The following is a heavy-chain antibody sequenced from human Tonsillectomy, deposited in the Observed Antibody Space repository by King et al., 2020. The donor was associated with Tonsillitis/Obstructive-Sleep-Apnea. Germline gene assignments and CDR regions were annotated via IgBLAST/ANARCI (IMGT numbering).Heavy chain of an antibody. D-gene: IGHD3-16*01. V-gene: IGHV3-30*01. CDR1: GFTFSSYA. CDR2: ISYDGINK. J-gene: IGHJ3*02. Sequence: VQLVESGGGVVQPGRSLRLSCAAYGFTFSSYAMHWVRQAPGRGLEWVAIISYDGINKYYADSVKGRFTISRDNSKNTLYLQMNSLRAEDTAVYYCARVYDYDYIWGAFDIWGQGTMVTVSS. CDR3: ARVYDYDYIWGAFDI.